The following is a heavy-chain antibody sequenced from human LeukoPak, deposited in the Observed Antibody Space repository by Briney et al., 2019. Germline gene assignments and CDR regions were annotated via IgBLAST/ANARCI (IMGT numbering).Heavy chain of an antibody. D-gene: IGHD3-9*01. J-gene: IGHJ5*02. Sequence: ASVKVSCKASGYTFTSYAMHWARQAPGQRLEWMGWINAGNGNTKYSQKFQGRVTITRDTSASTAYMELSSLRSEDTAVYYCARAVFYRGYFDWTTGPNIPFDPWGQGTLVTVSS. V-gene: IGHV1-3*01. CDR2: INAGNGNT. CDR3: ARAVFYRGYFDWTTGPNIPFDP. CDR1: GYTFTSYA.